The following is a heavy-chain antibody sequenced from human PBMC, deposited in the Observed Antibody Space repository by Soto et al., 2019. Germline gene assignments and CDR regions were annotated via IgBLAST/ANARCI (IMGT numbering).Heavy chain of an antibody. D-gene: IGHD3-10*01. J-gene: IGHJ4*02. CDR1: GGSISSYY. Sequence: QVQLQESGPGLVKPSETLSLTCTVSGGSISSYYWSWIRQPPGKGLEWIGYIYYSGSTNYNPSLKSRVTISVDKSKNPFSLKLGSVTAADTAVYYCARGRGAEYFDYWGQGTLVTVSS. V-gene: IGHV4-59*01. CDR3: ARGRGAEYFDY. CDR2: IYYSGST.